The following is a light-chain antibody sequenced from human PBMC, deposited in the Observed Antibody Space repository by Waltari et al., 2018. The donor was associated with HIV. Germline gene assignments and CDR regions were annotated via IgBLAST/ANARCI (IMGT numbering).Light chain of an antibody. CDR3: AAWDYSLSGWV. J-gene: IGLJ3*02. CDR1: NANAGRSY. Sequence: QSVLTQPPSASGTPGQRVTISCSGSNANAGRSYVYWYQQRPGTTHKLVIYGINQRPSGVPDRFSGSKSGTSVSLVISGIRSEDEADYYCAAWDYSLSGWVFGGGTKLTVL. V-gene: IGLV1-47*01. CDR2: GIN.